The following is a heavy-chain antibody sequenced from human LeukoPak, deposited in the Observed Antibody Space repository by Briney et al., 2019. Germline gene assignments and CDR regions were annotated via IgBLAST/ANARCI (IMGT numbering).Heavy chain of an antibody. CDR3: ARVDYDILTAYKDY. D-gene: IGHD3-9*01. V-gene: IGHV1-69*06. CDR1: GGTFNSYA. J-gene: IGHJ4*02. Sequence: ASVKVSCKASGGTFNSYAISWVRQAPGQGLEWMGRIIPIFGTANYAQKFQGRVTITADKSTSTAYMELSSLRSEDTAVYYCARVDYDILTAYKDYWGQGTLVTVPS. CDR2: IIPIFGTA.